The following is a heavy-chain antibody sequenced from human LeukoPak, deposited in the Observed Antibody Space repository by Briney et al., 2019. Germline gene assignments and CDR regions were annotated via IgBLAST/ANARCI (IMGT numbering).Heavy chain of an antibody. J-gene: IGHJ4*02. CDR2: IWYDGSNK. V-gene: IGHV3-33*01. CDR1: GFTFSSYG. Sequence: PGGSLRLSCAASGFTFSSYGMHWVRQAPGKGLEWVAVIWYDGSNKYYADSVKGRFTISRDNSKNTLYLQMNSLRAEDTAVYYCGREKGRISLVRGIPVDYWGQGTLVTVSS. D-gene: IGHD3-10*01. CDR3: GREKGRISLVRGIPVDY.